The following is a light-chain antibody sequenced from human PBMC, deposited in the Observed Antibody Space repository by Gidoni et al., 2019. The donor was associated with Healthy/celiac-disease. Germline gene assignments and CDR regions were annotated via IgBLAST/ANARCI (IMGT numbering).Light chain of an antibody. J-gene: IGLJ3*02. V-gene: IGLV4-69*01. CDR2: LNSDGSH. Sequence: QLVLTQSPSASASLGASLKLTCTLSSGHSSYAIEWHQQQQEKDPRYLMKLNSDGSHSKGDGIPDRFSGSSSGDERYLTSSSLQSEDEADYYCQTWGTGPWVFGGGTKLTVL. CDR1: SGHSSYA. CDR3: QTWGTGPWV.